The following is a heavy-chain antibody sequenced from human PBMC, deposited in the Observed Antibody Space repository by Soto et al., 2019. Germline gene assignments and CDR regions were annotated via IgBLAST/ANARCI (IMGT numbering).Heavy chain of an antibody. CDR3: ATAYCGGGSCYGPLDY. CDR2: IGTAGDT. CDR1: GFTFSRYD. J-gene: IGHJ4*02. D-gene: IGHD2-15*01. Sequence: PGGSLRLSCAASGFTFSRYDMHWVRQATGKGLEWVSIIGTAGDTYYPGSVKGRFTISRENAKNSLYLQMNSLRAGDTAVYFCATAYCGGGSCYGPLDYWGQGTLVNVSS. V-gene: IGHV3-13*01.